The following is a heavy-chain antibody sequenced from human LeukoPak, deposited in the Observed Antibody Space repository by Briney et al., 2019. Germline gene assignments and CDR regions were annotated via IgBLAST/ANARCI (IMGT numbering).Heavy chain of an antibody. V-gene: IGHV3-33*01. D-gene: IGHD2/OR15-2a*01. Sequence: PGRSLRLSCAASGFTFSSYGMHWVRQAPGKGLEWVAVIWYDGSNKYYPDSVQGRFTISRDNSKNPLYLQVNSLRAEDTAVYYCARDRSMSGWYIDLWGRGTPVTGAS. J-gene: IGHJ2*01. CDR3: ARDRSMSGWYIDL. CDR2: IWYDGSNK. CDR1: GFTFSSYG.